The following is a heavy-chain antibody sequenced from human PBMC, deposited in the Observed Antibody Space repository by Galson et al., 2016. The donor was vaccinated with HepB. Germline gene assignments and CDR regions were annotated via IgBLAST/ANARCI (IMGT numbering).Heavy chain of an antibody. D-gene: IGHD4-11*01. J-gene: IGHJ4*02. CDR1: GFTLSDFY. Sequence: SLRLSCAASGFTLSDFYMSWIRQAPGKGLVWVSRINSDGSSTTYADSVKGRLTTSRDNAKNTLYLQMSSLRAEDTAVYYCKTSEYWGQGTLVTVSS. V-gene: IGHV3-74*01. CDR2: INSDGSST. CDR3: KTSEY.